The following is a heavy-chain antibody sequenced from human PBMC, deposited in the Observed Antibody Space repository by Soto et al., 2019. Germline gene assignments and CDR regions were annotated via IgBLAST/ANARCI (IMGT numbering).Heavy chain of an antibody. J-gene: IGHJ5*02. CDR1: GYSFTSYW. CDR2: IYPGDSDT. V-gene: IGHV5-51*01. CDR3: ARTLAARPTHNWFDP. Sequence: PGESLKISCKGSGYSFTSYWIGWVRQMPGKGLEWMGIIYPGDSDTRYSPSFQGQVTISADKSISTAYLQWSSLKASDTAMYYCARTLAARPTHNWFDPWGQGTLVTVSS. D-gene: IGHD6-6*01.